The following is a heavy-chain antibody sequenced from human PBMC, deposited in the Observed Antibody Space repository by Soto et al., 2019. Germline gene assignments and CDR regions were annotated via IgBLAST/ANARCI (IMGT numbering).Heavy chain of an antibody. J-gene: IGHJ6*02. Sequence: GGSLRLSCAASGFTFSSYGMHWVRQAPGKGLEWVSVIYSGGSTYYADSVKGRFTISRDNSKNTLYLQMNSLRAEDTAVYYCATSIAAAGSRPDSSSSGMDVRGQRTTVPVSS. D-gene: IGHD6-13*01. CDR1: GFTFSSYG. CDR3: ATSIAAAGSRPDSSSSGMDV. CDR2: IYSGGST. V-gene: IGHV3-NL1*01.